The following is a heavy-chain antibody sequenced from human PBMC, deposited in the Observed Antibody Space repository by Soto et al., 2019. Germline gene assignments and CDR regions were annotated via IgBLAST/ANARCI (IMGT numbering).Heavy chain of an antibody. CDR3: AKDPPYSGRWYQYFDL. CDR1: GFTFSSYA. V-gene: IGHV3-23*01. J-gene: IGHJ2*01. D-gene: IGHD6-13*01. CDR2: ISGSGGST. Sequence: EVQLLESGGGLVQPGGSLRLSCAASGFTFSSYAMSWVRQAPGKGLGWVSAISGSGGSTYYADSVKGRFTISRDNSNNTVHQQMNSQRAEDTAVYYCAKDPPYSGRWYQYFDLWGRGTLVTVSS.